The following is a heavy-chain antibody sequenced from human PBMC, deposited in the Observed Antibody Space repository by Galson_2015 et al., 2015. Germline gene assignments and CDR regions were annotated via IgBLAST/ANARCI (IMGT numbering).Heavy chain of an antibody. CDR2: ISYDGSNK. Sequence: SLRLSCAASGFTFSSYGMHWVRQAPGKGLEWVAVISYDGSNKYYADSVKGRFTISRDNSKNTLYLQMNSLRAEDTAVYYCAALGLVPIATNWSHPWAQGTRVQVSS. D-gene: IGHD3/OR15-3a*01. V-gene: IGHV3-30*03. J-gene: IGHJ5*02. CDR3: AALGLVPIATNWSHP. CDR1: GFTFSSYG.